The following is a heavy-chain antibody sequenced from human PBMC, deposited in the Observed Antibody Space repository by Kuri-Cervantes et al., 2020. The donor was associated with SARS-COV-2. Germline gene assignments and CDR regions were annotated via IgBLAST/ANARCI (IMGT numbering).Heavy chain of an antibody. CDR1: GFTFSSYG. D-gene: IGHD1-7*01. J-gene: IGHJ6*02. V-gene: IGHV3-33*01. CDR2: IWYDGSNK. CDR3: ARCSGITGTDFYYYYGMDV. Sequence: GESLKISCAASGFTFSSYGMHWVRQAPGKGLEWVAVIWYDGSNKYYADSVKGRFTISRDNSKNTLYLQMNSLRAEDTALYYCARCSGITGTDFYYYYGMDVWGQGTTVTVSS.